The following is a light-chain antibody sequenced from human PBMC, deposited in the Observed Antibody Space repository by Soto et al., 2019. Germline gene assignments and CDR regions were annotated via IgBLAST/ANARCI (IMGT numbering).Light chain of an antibody. CDR2: TNN. V-gene: IGLV1-44*01. CDR1: SSNIGSNS. Sequence: QSVLTQPPSASGTPGQRVSISCSGSSSNIGSNSVNWYQQLPGTAPKLLIYTNNQRPSGVPDRISGSKPGTSASLAISGLQSEDEADYYCAAWDDSLNGPVFGTGTKLTVL. J-gene: IGLJ1*01. CDR3: AAWDDSLNGPV.